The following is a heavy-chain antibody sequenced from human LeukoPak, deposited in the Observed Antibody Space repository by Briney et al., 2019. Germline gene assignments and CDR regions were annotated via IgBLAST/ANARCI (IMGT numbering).Heavy chain of an antibody. J-gene: IGHJ3*01. V-gene: IGHV4-4*02. Sequence: SETLSLTCAVSGGSINSDHWWSWVRQPPGKSLEWIGEIFHIGVTNYKPSLKSRVSMSVDKSRHQFSLNLRSMTAADTAVYFCARGGRSAFDVWGPGTKVIVSS. CDR3: ARGGRSAFDV. CDR2: IFHIGVT. CDR1: GGSINSDHW.